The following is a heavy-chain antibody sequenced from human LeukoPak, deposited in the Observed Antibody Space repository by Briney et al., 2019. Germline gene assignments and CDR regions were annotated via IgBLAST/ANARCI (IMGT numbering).Heavy chain of an antibody. CDR3: AINIPPAHCSSTSCYTGDY. CDR2: IIPILGIA. CDR1: RGTFSSYT. V-gene: IGHV1-69*02. Sequence: SVKVSCKASRGTFSSYTISWVRQAPGQGLEWMGRIIPILGIANYAQKFQGRVTITADKSTSTAYMELSSLRSEDTAVYYCAINIPPAHCSSTSCYTGDYWGQGTLVTVSS. J-gene: IGHJ4*02. D-gene: IGHD2-2*02.